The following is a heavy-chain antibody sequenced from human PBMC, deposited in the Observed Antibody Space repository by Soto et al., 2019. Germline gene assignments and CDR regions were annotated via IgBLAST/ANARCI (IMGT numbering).Heavy chain of an antibody. CDR3: ARDDYYYGMEV. J-gene: IGHJ6*02. Sequence: SETLSLTCTASVGSISSYYWSWIRQPQGKGLEWIGYIYYSGSTNYNPSLKSRVTISVDTSKNQFSLKLSSVTAADTAVYYCARDDYYYGMEVWGQGTTVTVPS. CDR2: IYYSGST. CDR1: VGSISSYY. V-gene: IGHV4-59*12.